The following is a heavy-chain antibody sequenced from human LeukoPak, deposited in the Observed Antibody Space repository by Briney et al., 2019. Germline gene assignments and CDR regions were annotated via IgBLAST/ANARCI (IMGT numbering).Heavy chain of an antibody. J-gene: IGHJ4*02. D-gene: IGHD1-26*01. CDR2: INPNSGGT. V-gene: IGHV1-2*04. Sequence: PGASVKVSCKASGYTFTGYYMHWVRQAPGQGLEWMGWINPNSGGTNYAQKFQGWVTMTRDTSISTAYMELSRLRSDDTAVYYCARDFRGVGATPYYFDYWGQGTLVTVSS. CDR3: ARDFRGVGATPYYFDY. CDR1: GYTFTGYY.